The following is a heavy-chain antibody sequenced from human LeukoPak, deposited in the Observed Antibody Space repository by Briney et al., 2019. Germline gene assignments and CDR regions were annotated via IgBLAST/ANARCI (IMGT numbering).Heavy chain of an antibody. CDR2: IYYSGST. Sequence: SETLSLTCTVSGGSISSGSYYWGWIRRPPGKGLEWIGSIYYSGSTYCNPSLKSRVTISVDTSKNQFSLKLSSVTAADTAVYYCATLTTRSNWFDPWGQGTLVTVSS. D-gene: IGHD4-11*01. V-gene: IGHV4-39*01. CDR3: ATLTTRSNWFDP. CDR1: GGSISSGSYY. J-gene: IGHJ5*02.